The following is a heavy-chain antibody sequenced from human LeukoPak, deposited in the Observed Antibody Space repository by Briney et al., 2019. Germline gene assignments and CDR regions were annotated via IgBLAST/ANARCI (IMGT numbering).Heavy chain of an antibody. Sequence: GSLRLSCAASGFTFSSYSMNWVRQAPGKGLEWVSSISSSSSYIYYAGSVKGRFTISRDNAKNSLYLQMNSLRAEDTAVYYCARDLRGSGWYHDAFDIWGQGTMVTVSS. CDR2: ISSSSSYI. J-gene: IGHJ3*02. V-gene: IGHV3-21*01. CDR1: GFTFSSYS. CDR3: ARDLRGSGWYHDAFDI. D-gene: IGHD6-19*01.